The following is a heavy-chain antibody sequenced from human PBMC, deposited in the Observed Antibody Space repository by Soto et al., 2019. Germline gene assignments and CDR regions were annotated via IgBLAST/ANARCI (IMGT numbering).Heavy chain of an antibody. CDR3: ARGRSNERDIRWFDP. CDR1: GYTFTSYY. Sequence: GASVKVSCKASGYTFTSYYMHWVRQAPGQGLEWMGIINPSGGSTSYAQKFQGRVTMTRDTSTSTVYMQLNSVTPEDTAVYYCARGRSNERDIRWFDPWGQGTLVTVSS. J-gene: IGHJ5*02. V-gene: IGHV1-46*01. CDR2: INPSGGST. D-gene: IGHD3-9*01.